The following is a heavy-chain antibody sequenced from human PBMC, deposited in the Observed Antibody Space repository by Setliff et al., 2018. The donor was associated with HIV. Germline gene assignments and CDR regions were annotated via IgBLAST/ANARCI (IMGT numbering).Heavy chain of an antibody. CDR3: ARQEGYCSSTSCYAGSFMGYYYIDV. J-gene: IGHJ6*03. Sequence: SETLSLTCTVSGGSISSSSYYWGWIRQPPGKGLEWIGSIYYSGSTYYNPSLKSRVTTYVDTSKNQFSLKLSSVTAADTAVYYCARQEGYCSSTSCYAGSFMGYYYIDVWGKGTTVTVSS. V-gene: IGHV4-39*01. CDR1: GGSISSSSYY. D-gene: IGHD2-2*01. CDR2: IYYSGST.